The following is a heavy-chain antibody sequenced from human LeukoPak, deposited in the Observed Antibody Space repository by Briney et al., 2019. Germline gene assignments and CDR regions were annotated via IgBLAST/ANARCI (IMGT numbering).Heavy chain of an antibody. CDR3: AKATSIYCGGDCYERDAFDI. CDR1: GGSFSGYY. J-gene: IGHJ3*02. Sequence: PSETLSLTCAVYGGSFSGYYWSWIRQPPGKGLEWIGEINHSGSTNYNPSLKSRVTLSVDTSKNQFSLKLSSVTAADTAVYYCAKATSIYCGGDCYERDAFDIWGQGTMVTVSS. CDR2: INHSGST. V-gene: IGHV4-34*01. D-gene: IGHD2-21*02.